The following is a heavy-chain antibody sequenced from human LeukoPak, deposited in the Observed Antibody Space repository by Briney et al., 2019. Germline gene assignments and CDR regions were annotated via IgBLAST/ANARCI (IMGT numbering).Heavy chain of an antibody. CDR3: AAFSSGCAFDY. J-gene: IGHJ4*02. V-gene: IGHV3-48*04. Sequence: GGSLRLSCAASGFTFSSYNINWVRQAPGKGLEWVSYISSSSSTIYYADSVKGRFTISRDNAKKSLYLQMNSLRAEDTAVYYCAAFSSGCAFDYWGQGTLVTVSS. CDR1: GFTFSSYN. CDR2: ISSSSSTI. D-gene: IGHD3-22*01.